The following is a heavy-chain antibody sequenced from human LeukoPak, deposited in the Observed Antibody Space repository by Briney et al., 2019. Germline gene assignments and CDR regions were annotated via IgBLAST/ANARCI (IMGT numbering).Heavy chain of an antibody. D-gene: IGHD1-20*01. J-gene: IGHJ4*02. V-gene: IGHV3-23*01. CDR3: AKETSITGAGDF. Sequence: PGGSLRLSCVASGFTFSNYAMSWVRQAPGKGLEYVSPISASGLSTYYTDSVRGRFTNSRDNSKNTLYLQMHSLRAEDTAVYYYAKETSITGAGDFWGQGALVTVSS. CDR2: ISASGLST. CDR1: GFTFSNYA.